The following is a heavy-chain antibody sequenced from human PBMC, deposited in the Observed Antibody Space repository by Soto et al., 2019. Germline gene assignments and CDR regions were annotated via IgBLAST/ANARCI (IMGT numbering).Heavy chain of an antibody. Sequence: PGGSLRLSCAASGFTFRNYAIHWVRQAPGKGLEWVAVISRDGSHKYYLDSVKGRFTISRDNSKDTVNLLMNSLRDDDSAMYYCARSRNSAVAESFDFWGQGTLVTVSS. J-gene: IGHJ4*02. CDR3: ARSRNSAVAESFDF. D-gene: IGHD1-26*01. V-gene: IGHV3-30*04. CDR2: ISRDGSHK. CDR1: GFTFRNYA.